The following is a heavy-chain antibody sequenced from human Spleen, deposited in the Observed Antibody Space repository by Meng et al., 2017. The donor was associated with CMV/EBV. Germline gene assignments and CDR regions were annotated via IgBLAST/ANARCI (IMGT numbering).Heavy chain of an antibody. CDR3: ARGYDSSGFETDY. D-gene: IGHD3-22*01. CDR1: GFTFDDYG. V-gene: IGHV4-34*01. J-gene: IGHJ4*02. CDR2: INHSGST. Sequence: ESLKISCTASGFTFDDYGMSWVRQVPGKGLEWIGEINHSGSTNYNPSLKSRVTISVDTSKNQFSLKLSSVTAADTAVYYCARGYDSSGFETDYWGQGTLVTVSS.